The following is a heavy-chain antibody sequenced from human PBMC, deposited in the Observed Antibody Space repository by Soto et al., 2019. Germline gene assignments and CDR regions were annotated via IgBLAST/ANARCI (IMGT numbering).Heavy chain of an antibody. J-gene: IGHJ6*02. CDR2: IIPIFGTA. D-gene: IGHD6-13*01. V-gene: IGHV1-69*06. Sequence: ASVKVSCKASGGTFSSYAISWVRQAPGQGLEWMGGIIPIFGTANYAQKFQGRVTITADKSTSTAYMELSSLRSEDTAVHYCARSSWGIAAAGTYYYYGMDVWGQGTSVTVSS. CDR3: ARSSWGIAAAGTYYYYGMDV. CDR1: GGTFSSYA.